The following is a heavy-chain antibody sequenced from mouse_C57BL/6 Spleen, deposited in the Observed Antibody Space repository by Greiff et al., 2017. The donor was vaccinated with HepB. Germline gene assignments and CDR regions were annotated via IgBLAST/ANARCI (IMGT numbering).Heavy chain of an antibody. CDR2: ISSGGSYT. Sequence: EVQRVESGGDLVKPGGSLKLSCAASGFTFSSYGMSWVRQTPDKRLEWVATISSGGSYTYYPDSVKGRFTLSRDNAKNTRYLQMSSLKSEDTAMYYCARRNYDGSSWFADWGQGTLVTVSA. V-gene: IGHV5-6*01. CDR3: ARRNYDGSSWFAD. CDR1: GFTFSSYG. J-gene: IGHJ3*01. D-gene: IGHD1-1*01.